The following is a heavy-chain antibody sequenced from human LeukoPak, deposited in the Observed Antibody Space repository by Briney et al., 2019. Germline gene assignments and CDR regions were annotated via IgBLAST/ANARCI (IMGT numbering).Heavy chain of an antibody. CDR3: ARDTVYYDSSGYYYYYYGMDV. V-gene: IGHV1-69*04. CDR1: GGTFINYA. J-gene: IGHJ6*02. CDR2: IIPILGIA. Sequence: ASVTVSLKASGGTFINYAISWVRQAPGQGGEWMGGIIPILGIANYAQKFQGRVTITADKSTSTAYMELSSLRSEDTAVYYCARDTVYYDSSGYYYYYYGMDVWGQGTTVTVSS. D-gene: IGHD3-22*01.